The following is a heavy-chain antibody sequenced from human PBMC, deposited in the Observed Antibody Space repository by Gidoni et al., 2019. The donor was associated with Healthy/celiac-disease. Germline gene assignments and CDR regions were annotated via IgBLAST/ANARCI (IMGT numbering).Heavy chain of an antibody. CDR1: GFTFSRYG. V-gene: IGHV3-30*18. J-gene: IGHJ4*02. D-gene: IGHD3-22*01. CDR3: AKDADDSSGYSIGDY. Sequence: QVQLVESGGGVVQPGRSLGLSCAASGFTFSRYGMHWVRQAPGKGLAWVAVISYDGSDKYYADSVKGRFTISRDNSKNTLYLQMNSLRAEDTAVYYCAKDADDSSGYSIGDYWGQGTLVTVSS. CDR2: ISYDGSDK.